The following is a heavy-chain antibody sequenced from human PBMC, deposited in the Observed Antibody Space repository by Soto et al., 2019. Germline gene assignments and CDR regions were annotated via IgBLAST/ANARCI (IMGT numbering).Heavy chain of an antibody. CDR3: AKDKLGYGDYHLGGFDY. CDR1: GFVFDDYA. D-gene: IGHD4-17*01. CDR2: ISWNSGSI. V-gene: IGHV3-9*01. J-gene: IGHJ4*02. Sequence: PGGSLRLSCAASGFVFDDYAMHWGRQAPGKGLEWVSGISWNSGSIGYADSVKGRFTISRDNAKNSLYLQMNSLRAEDTALYYCAKDKLGYGDYHLGGFDYWGQGTLVTVSS.